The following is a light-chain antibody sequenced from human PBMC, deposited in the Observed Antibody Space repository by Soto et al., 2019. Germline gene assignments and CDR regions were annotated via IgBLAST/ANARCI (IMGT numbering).Light chain of an antibody. Sequence: QSALTQPRSVSGSPGQSVTISCTGTSSDVGGYDYVSWYQQHPGKAPKLMIYDVSKRPSGVPDRFSGSKSGNTASLTISGXXXXXEADYYCCSYAGSYTFEVFGGGTKVTVL. CDR2: DVS. CDR1: SSDVGGYDY. J-gene: IGLJ2*01. V-gene: IGLV2-11*01. CDR3: CSYAGSYTFEV.